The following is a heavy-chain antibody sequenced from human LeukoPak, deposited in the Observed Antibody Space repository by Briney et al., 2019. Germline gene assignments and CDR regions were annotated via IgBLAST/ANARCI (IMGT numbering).Heavy chain of an antibody. V-gene: IGHV5-51*01. CDR3: ARREDSGSYYYFDY. CDR1: GSRFTSYW. D-gene: IGHD1-26*01. CDR2: IYPGDSDT. Sequence: GESLKISCKGSGSRFTSYWIGWVRQMPGKGLEWMGIIYPGDSDTRYSPSFQGQVTISADKSISTTYLQWSSLKASDTAMYYCARREDSGSYYYFDYWGQGTLVTVSS. J-gene: IGHJ4*02.